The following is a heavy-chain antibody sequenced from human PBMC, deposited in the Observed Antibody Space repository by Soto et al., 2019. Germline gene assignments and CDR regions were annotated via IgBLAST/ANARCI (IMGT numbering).Heavy chain of an antibody. CDR1: GFTFSTYT. V-gene: IGHV3-30-3*01. CDR2: IPNDGSKT. D-gene: IGHD6-13*01. Sequence: QVQLVESGGGVVQPGTSLRLSCAASGFTFSTYTMHWVRQTPGKGLEWVALIPNDGSKTYYADSVKGRFTISRDNSKNTLYLQMNSLRAEDTAVYHCARAVSSSWHIFDYWGQGTLVTVSS. CDR3: ARAVSSSWHIFDY. J-gene: IGHJ4*02.